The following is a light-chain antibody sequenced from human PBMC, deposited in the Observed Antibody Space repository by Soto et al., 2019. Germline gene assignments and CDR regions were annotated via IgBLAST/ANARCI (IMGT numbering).Light chain of an antibody. CDR3: SSYTSRSTWL. Sequence: QSVLTQPASVSGSPGQSITISCTGTSSDVGGYNYVSWYQQHPGKAPRLMIYDVINRPSGVSDRFSGSKSGNTASLTISGLQAEDEADYYCSSYTSRSTWLFGGGTKLTVL. CDR1: SSDVGGYNY. CDR2: DVI. V-gene: IGLV2-14*03. J-gene: IGLJ2*01.